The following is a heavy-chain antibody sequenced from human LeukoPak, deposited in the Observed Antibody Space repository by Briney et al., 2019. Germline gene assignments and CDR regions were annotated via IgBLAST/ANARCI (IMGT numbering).Heavy chain of an antibody. D-gene: IGHD3-16*02. J-gene: IGHJ4*02. CDR1: GFTFSSYD. V-gene: IGHV3-23*01. CDR2: ISGSGGTT. Sequence: GGSLRLSCAASGFTFSSYDMNWVRQAPGKGLEWVSEISGSGGTTYYADSVKGRFTISRDNAKNSLYLQMDSLRAEDTAVYYCAVRFDYWGQGILVTVSS. CDR3: AVRFDY.